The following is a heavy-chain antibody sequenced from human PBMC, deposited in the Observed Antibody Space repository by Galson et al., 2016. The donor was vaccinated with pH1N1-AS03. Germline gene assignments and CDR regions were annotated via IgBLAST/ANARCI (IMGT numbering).Heavy chain of an antibody. CDR3: ARDLGNTLFGGVNLFDP. CDR2: INAYSGDT. Sequence: SVKVSCKASGYTFTSYGISWVRQAPGQGLEWMGWINAYSGDTNYAQKIQGRVTLTTDTHLNTTYLELRSLSSDDTAVYYCARDLGNTLFGGVNLFDPWGQGTLVTVSS. J-gene: IGHJ5*02. V-gene: IGHV1-18*01. D-gene: IGHD3-3*01. CDR1: GYTFTSYG.